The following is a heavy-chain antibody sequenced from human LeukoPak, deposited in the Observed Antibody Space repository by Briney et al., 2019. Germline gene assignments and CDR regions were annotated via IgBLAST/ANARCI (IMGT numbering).Heavy chain of an antibody. Sequence: GGSLRLSCAASGFTFTTYWMSWVRQAPGKGLEWVANIKQDGSEKYYVDSVKGRFTISRDNAKNSLYLQMNSLRAEDTAVYYCARADYDYVWGSYRQYYFDYWGQGTLVTVSS. CDR1: GFTFTTYW. CDR2: IKQDGSEK. CDR3: ARADYDYVWGSYRQYYFDY. J-gene: IGHJ4*02. D-gene: IGHD3-16*02. V-gene: IGHV3-7*01.